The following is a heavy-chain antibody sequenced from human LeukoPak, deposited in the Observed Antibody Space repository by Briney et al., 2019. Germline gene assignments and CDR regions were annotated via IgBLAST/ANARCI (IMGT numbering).Heavy chain of an antibody. CDR1: GFTFSNYA. J-gene: IGHJ4*02. Sequence: QTGGSLRLSCAASGFTFSNYAMSWVRQAPGKGLEWVSTITAGGVNTYYADSVKGRFTISRDNSKNTLYVQMNSLRAEDTAVYYCAKSESTVITNFGYWGQGILVTVSS. CDR3: AKSESTVITNFGY. CDR2: ITAGGVNT. V-gene: IGHV3-23*01. D-gene: IGHD4-17*01.